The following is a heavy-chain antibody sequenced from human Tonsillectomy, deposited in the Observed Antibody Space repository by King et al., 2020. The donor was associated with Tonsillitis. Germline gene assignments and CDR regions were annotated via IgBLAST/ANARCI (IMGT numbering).Heavy chain of an antibody. Sequence: VQLVESGGGLVQPGGSLRLSCAASGLTFRRYAMSWVRQAPGKGLEWVSNISGSGGSTYYADSVKGRYTISRDNSKNTLYLQRNSLRADDRAVYYCANAAPPVPYYCYAMDVWRQGTRVTVSS. CDR3: ANAAPPVPYYCYAMDV. CDR1: GLTFRRYA. D-gene: IGHD3-10*01. V-gene: IGHV3-23*04. J-gene: IGHJ6*02. CDR2: ISGSGGST.